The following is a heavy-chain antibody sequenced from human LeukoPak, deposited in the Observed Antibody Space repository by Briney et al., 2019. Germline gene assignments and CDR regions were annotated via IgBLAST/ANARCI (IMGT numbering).Heavy chain of an antibody. J-gene: IGHJ6*02. CDR3: ARKAILTGYYYYYYGMDV. V-gene: IGHV1-8*01. CDR1: GYTFTSYD. CDR2: MNPNSGNT. D-gene: IGHD3-9*01. Sequence: ASVKVTCKASGYTFTSYDINWVRQATGQGLEWMGWMNPNSGNTGYAQKFQGRVTVTRNTSISTAYMELSSLRSEDTVVYYCARKAILTGYYYYYYGMDVGGQGTTVTVSS.